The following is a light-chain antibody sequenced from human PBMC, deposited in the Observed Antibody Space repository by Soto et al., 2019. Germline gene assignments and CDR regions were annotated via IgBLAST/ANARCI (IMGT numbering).Light chain of an antibody. CDR1: QSVSSSY. CDR3: QQSSNWPSIT. J-gene: IGKJ5*01. Sequence: VLKQSPGTLSLSPGDSATLSCRASQSVSSSYLAWYQQKPGQAPRLLIYDAYNRATGIPPRFSGSGSGTDFTLTISSLEPEDFAVYHCQQSSNWPSITCGQGTRLEIK. CDR2: DAY. V-gene: IGKV3D-20*02.